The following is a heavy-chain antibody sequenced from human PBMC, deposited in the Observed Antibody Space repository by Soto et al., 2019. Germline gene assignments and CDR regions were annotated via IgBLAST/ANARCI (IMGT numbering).Heavy chain of an antibody. CDR1: GYTFTGYY. V-gene: IGHV1-2*04. D-gene: IGHD3-16*01. CDR2: INPNSGGT. Sequence: ASVKVSCKASGYTFTGYYMHWVRQAPGQGLEWMGLINPNSGGTNYAQKFQGWVTMTRDTSISTAYMELSRLRSDDTAVYYSARVTGGDPHDAFDIWGQGTMVTVSS. J-gene: IGHJ3*02. CDR3: ARVTGGDPHDAFDI.